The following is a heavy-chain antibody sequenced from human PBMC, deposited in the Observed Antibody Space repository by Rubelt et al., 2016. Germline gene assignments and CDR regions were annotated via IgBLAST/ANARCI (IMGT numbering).Heavy chain of an antibody. CDR2: IDWDDDK. J-gene: IGHJ4*02. D-gene: IGHD5-12*01. CDR3: ARSYCFTVATTYDC. V-gene: IGHV2-70*01. Sequence: QVTLRESGPALVKPTQTLTLTCTFSGFSLSTSGMCVSWIRQPPGKALEWLALIDWDDDKYYSTSLKTRLTIAKDTPKIQVVLKMPKMDPVDTATYYCARSYCFTVATTYDCWGLGTLVTVSA. CDR1: GFSLSTSGMC.